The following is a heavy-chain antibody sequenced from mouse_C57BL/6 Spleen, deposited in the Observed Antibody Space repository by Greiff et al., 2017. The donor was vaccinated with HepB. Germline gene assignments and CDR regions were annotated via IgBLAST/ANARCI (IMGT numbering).Heavy chain of an antibody. V-gene: IGHV1-53*01. J-gene: IGHJ2*01. CDR1: GYTFTSYW. CDR3: ARAGITTVVAHFDY. D-gene: IGHD1-1*01. CDR2: INPSNGGT. Sequence: QVQLQQPGTELVKPGASVKLSCKASGYTFTSYWMHWVKQRPGQGLEWIGNINPSNGGTNYNEKFKSKATLTVDNSSSTDDMQLSSLTSEDSAVYYCARAGITTVVAHFDYWGQGTTLTVSS.